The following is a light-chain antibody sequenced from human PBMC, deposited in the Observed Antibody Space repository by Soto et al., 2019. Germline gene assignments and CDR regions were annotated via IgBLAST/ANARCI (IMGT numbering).Light chain of an antibody. CDR3: FSFTTTCTHV. J-gene: IGLJ1*01. CDR1: SSDIGAYDY. V-gene: IGLV2-14*01. Sequence: QAVLTQPASLSGCPGQSITISCTGTSSDIGAYDYVSWFQQHPGKAPKLMISEVNNRPSGVSNRFSGSKSGNTAYLTISGLQVEDESEYFCFSFTTTCTHVFGTGTKVTVL. CDR2: EVN.